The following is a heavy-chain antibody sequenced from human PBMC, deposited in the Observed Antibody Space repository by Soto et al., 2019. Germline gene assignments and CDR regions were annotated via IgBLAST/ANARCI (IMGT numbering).Heavy chain of an antibody. CDR2: ISSYNGYT. D-gene: IGHD3-3*01. CDR1: GYTFTAYG. Sequence: QVQLVQSGAEVKKPGASVKVSCKASGYTFTAYGITWVRQAPGQGLEWMGWISSYNGYTNYAQKLQGRVTMTTDISTTISYMELRSLTSDDTAVYFCARDSRHDFLSDSTSPTYYFDYWGQGTLVTVSS. CDR3: ARDSRHDFLSDSTSPTYYFDY. V-gene: IGHV1-18*01. J-gene: IGHJ4*02.